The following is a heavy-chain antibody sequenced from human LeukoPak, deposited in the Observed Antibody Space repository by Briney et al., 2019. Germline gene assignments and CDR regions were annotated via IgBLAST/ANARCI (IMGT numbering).Heavy chain of an antibody. Sequence: GGSLRLSCAASGFTFSSYSMNWVRQAPGKGLEWVSFISSSSSYIYYADSVKGRFTISRDNAKNSLYLQMNSLRAEDTAVYYCARDWPYYYDSSGYFDYWGQGTLVTVSS. V-gene: IGHV3-21*01. CDR3: ARDWPYYYDSSGYFDY. J-gene: IGHJ4*02. CDR2: ISSSSSYI. D-gene: IGHD3-22*01. CDR1: GFTFSSYS.